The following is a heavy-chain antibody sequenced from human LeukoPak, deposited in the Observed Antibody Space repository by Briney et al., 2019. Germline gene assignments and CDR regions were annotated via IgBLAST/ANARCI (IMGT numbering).Heavy chain of an antibody. V-gene: IGHV3-21*01. CDR3: ARDLLAVTPKYYGMDV. CDR1: EFTFSKYS. CDR2: ISSSSSNI. Sequence: PGGSLRLSCADSEFTFSKYSMNWVRQAPGEGLEWISSISSSSSNIYYADSVKGRFTISRDNAKNSLYLHMNSLRVEDTAVYYCARDLLAVTPKYYGMDVWGQGTTVTVSS. D-gene: IGHD2-21*02. J-gene: IGHJ6*02.